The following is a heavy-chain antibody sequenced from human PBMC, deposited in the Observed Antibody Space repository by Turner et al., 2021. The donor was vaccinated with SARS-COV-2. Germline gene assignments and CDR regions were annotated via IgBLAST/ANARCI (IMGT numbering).Heavy chain of an antibody. CDR2: INPSGGST. J-gene: IGHJ3*02. Sequence: QVQLVQSGAEVKKPGASVQVSCKASGYTFSSYYMHWVLQAPGQGLEWMGIINPSGGSTAYAQRFQGRVTMTRDTSTSTLYMELSSLRSEDTAVYYCARVGGAFDIWGQGTMVIVSS. D-gene: IGHD3-16*01. V-gene: IGHV1-46*01. CDR1: GYTFSSYY. CDR3: ARVGGAFDI.